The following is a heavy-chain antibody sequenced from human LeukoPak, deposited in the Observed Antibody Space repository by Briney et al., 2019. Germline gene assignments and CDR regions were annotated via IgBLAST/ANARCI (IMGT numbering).Heavy chain of an antibody. V-gene: IGHV4-61*08. CDR3: ARLRRDGYKDAFDI. Sequence: SETLSLTCTVSGGSISSGGYYWSWIRQHPGKGLEWIGYIYYSGSTNYNPSLKSRVTISVDTSKNQFSLKLSSVTAADTAVYYCARLRRDGYKDAFDIWGQGTMVTVSS. D-gene: IGHD5-12*01. J-gene: IGHJ3*02. CDR2: IYYSGST. CDR1: GGSISSGGYY.